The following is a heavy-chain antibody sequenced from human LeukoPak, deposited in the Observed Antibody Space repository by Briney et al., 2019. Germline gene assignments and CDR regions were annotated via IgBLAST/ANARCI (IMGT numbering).Heavy chain of an antibody. CDR3: ASTQQWLAFDY. J-gene: IGHJ4*02. V-gene: IGHV4-59*01. D-gene: IGHD6-19*01. CDR1: GGSISNYH. CDR2: FYHSGNT. Sequence: SETLSLTCTVSGGSISNYHWSWIRQPPGKGLEWIGCFYHSGNTNYNPSLKSRVTISVDTSKNEFSLKLNSVTAVDTAVYYCASTQQWLAFDYWGQGILVTVSS.